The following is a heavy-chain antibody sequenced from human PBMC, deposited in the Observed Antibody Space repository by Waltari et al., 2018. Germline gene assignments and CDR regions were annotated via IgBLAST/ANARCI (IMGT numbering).Heavy chain of an antibody. Sequence: QVQLQESGPGLVKPSQTLSLTCTVSGGSISSGSYYWSWIRQPAGKGLEWIGRIYTSGSTKYNPSLKSRVTISVDTSKNQFSLKLSSVTAADTAVYYCARGNKEVITTWGQGTLVTVSS. D-gene: IGHD3-22*01. J-gene: IGHJ4*02. CDR1: GGSISSGSYY. V-gene: IGHV4-61*02. CDR3: ARGNKEVITT. CDR2: IYTSGST.